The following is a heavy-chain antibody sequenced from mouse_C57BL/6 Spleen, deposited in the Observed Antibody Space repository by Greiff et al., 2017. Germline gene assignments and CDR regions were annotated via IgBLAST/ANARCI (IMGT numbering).Heavy chain of an antibody. J-gene: IGHJ2*01. CDR2: INPNNGGT. CDR1: GYTFTDYY. V-gene: IGHV1-26*01. CDR3: ARWWDVDY. Sequence: EVQLQQSGPELVKPGASVKISCKASGYTFTDYYMNWVKQSHGKSLEWIGDINPNNGGTSYNQKFKGKATLTVDKSSSTAYMELRSLTSEDSAVYYCARWWDVDYWGQGTTLTVSS. D-gene: IGHD1-1*02.